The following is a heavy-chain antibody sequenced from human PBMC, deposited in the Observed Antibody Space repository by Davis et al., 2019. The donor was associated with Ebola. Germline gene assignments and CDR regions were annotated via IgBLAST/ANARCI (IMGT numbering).Heavy chain of an antibody. D-gene: IGHD6-13*01. CDR3: ARLHSPIAAAGQYFDY. CDR2: IYYSGST. Sequence: PSETLSLTCTVSGGSISSYYWSWIRQPPGKGLEWIGYIYYSGSTNYNPSLKSRVTISVDTSKNQFSLKLSSVTAADTAVYYCARLHSPIAAAGQYFDYWGQGTLVTVSS. CDR1: GGSISSYY. J-gene: IGHJ4*02. V-gene: IGHV4-59*08.